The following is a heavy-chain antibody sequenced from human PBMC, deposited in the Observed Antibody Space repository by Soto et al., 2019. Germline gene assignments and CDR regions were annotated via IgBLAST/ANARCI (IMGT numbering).Heavy chain of an antibody. Sequence: QITLRESGPTLVKPTQTLTLTCTFSGFSLSTAGVGVGWIRQPPGKALEWLALIYWDDDKRYSPSLKSRLTNPKDTSKKQVGRTMTNMDPVDAATYYCARLLTAVGYFDSWGQGTLVTVSS. CDR2: IYWDDDK. V-gene: IGHV2-5*02. J-gene: IGHJ4*02. CDR3: ARLLTAVGYFDS. CDR1: GFSLSTAGVG. D-gene: IGHD4-17*01.